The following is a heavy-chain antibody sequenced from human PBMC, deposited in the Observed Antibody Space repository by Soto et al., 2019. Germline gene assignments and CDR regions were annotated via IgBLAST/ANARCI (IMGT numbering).Heavy chain of an antibody. D-gene: IGHD1-1*01. CDR3: VRDTTGVGYFDS. V-gene: IGHV3-13*01. Sequence: EVQLVESGGGLVQPGGSLRLSCAASGFTFSSYDIHWVRQASGKGLEWVSGICTAGDTYYSGSVNGRFTIYRDSTTTSLYLQMTSLRAGDAALYYCVRDTTGVGYFDSGGQGTLVTVTS. J-gene: IGHJ4*02. CDR1: GFTFSSYD. CDR2: ICTAGDT.